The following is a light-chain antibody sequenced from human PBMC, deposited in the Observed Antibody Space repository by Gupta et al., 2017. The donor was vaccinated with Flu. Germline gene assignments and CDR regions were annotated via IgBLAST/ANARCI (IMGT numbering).Light chain of an antibody. CDR3: LQHNSYPLT. Sequence: DIKMTQTPSYLSASVGDRVTITCRASQGMANDLGWYQQKPGNAPKSLIYGASSLQNGVPSRFNGSGSETDFTLTISVLQPEDFATYDCLQHNSYPLTFGGWTKIQVK. CDR1: QGMAND. V-gene: IGKV1-17*01. CDR2: GAS. J-gene: IGKJ4*01.